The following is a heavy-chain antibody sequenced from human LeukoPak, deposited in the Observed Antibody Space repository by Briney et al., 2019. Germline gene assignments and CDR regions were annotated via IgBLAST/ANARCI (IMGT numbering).Heavy chain of an antibody. V-gene: IGHV3-48*03. CDR2: ISSSGYTI. J-gene: IGHJ4*02. Sequence: GGSLRLSCAASGFTFSSYEMKWVRQAPGKGLEWVSYISSSGYTIYYADSVKGRFTISRDNAKNSLYLQMNSLRAEDTAVYYCARDRATYSYGIDYWGQGTLVTVSS. CDR3: ARDRATYSYGIDY. CDR1: GFTFSSYE. D-gene: IGHD5-18*01.